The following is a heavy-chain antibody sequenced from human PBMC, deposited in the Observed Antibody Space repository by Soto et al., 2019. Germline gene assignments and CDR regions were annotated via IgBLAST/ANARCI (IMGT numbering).Heavy chain of an antibody. V-gene: IGHV5-51*01. CDR3: ARLRGLLADY. J-gene: IGHJ4*02. Sequence: PGESLKISCKGSGYSFTKYWIGWVRQMPGKGLEWMAIIYPDESDTRYSPSFQGQVTISADKSISTAYLQWSSLKASDTSMYYCARLRGLLADYWGQGTLVTVSS. D-gene: IGHD2-15*01. CDR1: GYSFTKYW. CDR2: IYPDESDT.